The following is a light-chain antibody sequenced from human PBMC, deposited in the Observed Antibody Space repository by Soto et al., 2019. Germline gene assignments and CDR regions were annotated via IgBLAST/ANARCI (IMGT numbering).Light chain of an antibody. Sequence: QSALTQPASVSGSPGQSITISCSGTCSDVGGYNYVFWYQHHPGKAPKLMIYDVSNRPSGVSNRFSGSKSGNTASLTISGLQAEDEADYYCSSYTSSSTYVFGTGTKVTVL. V-gene: IGLV2-14*03. CDR1: CSDVGGYNY. CDR2: DVS. J-gene: IGLJ1*01. CDR3: SSYTSSSTYV.